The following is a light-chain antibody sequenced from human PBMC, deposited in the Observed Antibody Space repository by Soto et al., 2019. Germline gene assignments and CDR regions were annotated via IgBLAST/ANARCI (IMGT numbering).Light chain of an antibody. CDR1: SSDVGGYNY. J-gene: IGLJ1*01. V-gene: IGLV2-8*01. CDR2: EVS. Sequence: QSALTQPPSASGSPGQSVTISCTGTSSDVGGYNYVSWYQQHPGKAPKLMISEVSKRPSGVPDRFSGSKSGNTASLTVSGRQADDEADYYCSSYAGSDLYVFGTGTKLTVL. CDR3: SSYAGSDLYV.